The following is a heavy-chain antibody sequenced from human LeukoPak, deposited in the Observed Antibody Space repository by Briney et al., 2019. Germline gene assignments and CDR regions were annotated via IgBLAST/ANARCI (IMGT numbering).Heavy chain of an antibody. CDR1: GGCISSYY. CDR2: IYYSGIT. D-gene: IGHD7-27*01. CDR3: TRDLTGGLYFDY. V-gene: IGHV4-59*01. J-gene: IGHJ4*02. Sequence: SETLSLTCTVSGGCISSYYWSWIRQPPGKGLEWIGSIYYSGITNYNPSLKSRVSISVDTSKNQFSLRLSSVTAADTAIYYCTRDLTGGLYFDYWGQGTLVTVSS.